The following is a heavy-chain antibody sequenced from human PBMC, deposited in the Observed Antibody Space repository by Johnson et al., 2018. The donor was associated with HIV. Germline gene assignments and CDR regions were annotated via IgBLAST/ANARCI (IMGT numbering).Heavy chain of an antibody. CDR3: ARDGPTYYYDSSGYDDAFDI. V-gene: IGHV3-66*01. Sequence: VQLVESGGGVVQPGGSLRLSCAASGFTVSSNYMSWVRQAPGKGLEWVSVIYSGGSTYYADSVKGRFTISRDNAKNSLYLQMNSLRVEDTAVYYCARDGPTYYYDSSGYDDAFDIWGQGTMVTVSS. CDR1: GFTVSSNY. J-gene: IGHJ3*02. CDR2: IYSGGST. D-gene: IGHD3-22*01.